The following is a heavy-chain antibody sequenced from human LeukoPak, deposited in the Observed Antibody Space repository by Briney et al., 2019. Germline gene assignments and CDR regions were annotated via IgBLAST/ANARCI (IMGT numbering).Heavy chain of an antibody. CDR2: INPSGGST. J-gene: IGHJ5*02. D-gene: IGHD2-2*01. CDR1: GYTFTSYY. CDR3: ARDREYQLLSRLNWFDP. Sequence: ASVKVSCKASGYTFTSYYMHWVRQAPGQGLEWMGIINPSGGSTSYAQKFQGRVTMTRDTSTSTVYMELSSLRSEDTAVYYCARDREYQLLSRLNWFDPWGQGTLVTVSS. V-gene: IGHV1-46*01.